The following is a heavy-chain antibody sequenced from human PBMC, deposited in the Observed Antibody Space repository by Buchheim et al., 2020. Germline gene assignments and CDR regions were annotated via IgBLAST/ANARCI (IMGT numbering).Heavy chain of an antibody. V-gene: IGHV3-23*01. D-gene: IGHD3-3*01. CDR1: GFSFSGYA. J-gene: IGHJ4*02. CDR3: AKGYDFWSGSLEC. Sequence: EVQLLEFGGGLVQPGGSLRLSCAASGFSFSGYAMSWVRQAPGRGLEWVSSISGSGGTTFYADSVKGRFSISRANSKKTRYLQMNSLRAEDTAVYFCAKGYDFWSGSLECWGQGTL. CDR2: ISGSGGTT.